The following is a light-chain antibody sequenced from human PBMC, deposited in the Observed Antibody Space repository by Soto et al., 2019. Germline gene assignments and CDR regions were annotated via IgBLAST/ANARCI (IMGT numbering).Light chain of an antibody. J-gene: IGKJ1*01. CDR1: QGISSY. CDR2: AES. CDR3: QQYYSYPRT. V-gene: IGKV1-8*01. Sequence: AIRMTQSPSSFSASTGDRVTITCRASQGISSYLAWYRQKPGKAPKLLIYAESTLQSGVPSRFSGSGSGTDFTLTISCLQSEDFATYYCQQYYSYPRTFGQGTKVEIK.